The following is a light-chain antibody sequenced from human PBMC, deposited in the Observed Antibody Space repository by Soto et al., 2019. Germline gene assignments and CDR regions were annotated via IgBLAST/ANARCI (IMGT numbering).Light chain of an antibody. CDR1: QSVSSN. J-gene: IGKJ5*01. CDR3: QYYGNSRIT. CDR2: GAS. V-gene: IGKV3-15*01. Sequence: EIVMTQSAATLSVSPGERATLSCRASQSVSSNLAWYQQKPGQAPRLLIYGASTRATGIPARFSGSGSGTDFTLTINRLEPEDFGVYYCQYYGNSRITFGQGTRLEIK.